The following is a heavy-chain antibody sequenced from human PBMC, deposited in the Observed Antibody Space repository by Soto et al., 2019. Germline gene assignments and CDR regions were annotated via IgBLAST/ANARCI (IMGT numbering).Heavy chain of an antibody. Sequence: QVQLQQWGAGLLKPSETLSLTCGVSGGSFRGYSWNWIRQSPEKGLEWIGEIKYRGITSYNPSLRSRVTISLDTSTNRFSLTLTSVTAADTAIYYCARAPMDDYGNYYDGMDVWGQGTTITVS. D-gene: IGHD4-17*01. V-gene: IGHV4-34*01. J-gene: IGHJ6*02. CDR3: ARAPMDDYGNYYDGMDV. CDR2: IKYRGIT. CDR1: GGSFRGYS.